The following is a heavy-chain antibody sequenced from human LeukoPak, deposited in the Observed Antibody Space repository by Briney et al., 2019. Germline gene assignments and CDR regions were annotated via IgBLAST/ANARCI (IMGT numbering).Heavy chain of an antibody. J-gene: IGHJ4*02. CDR1: GFTFSSYG. D-gene: IGHD6-19*01. CDR3: ARDATGSLDY. Sequence: PGGSLRLSCAASGFTFSSYGMYWVRQAPGKGLEWVAVIWYDGSNKYYADSVEGRFTISRDNSRNTLYLQMNSLRAEDTAVYYCARDATGSLDYWGQGTLVTVSS. V-gene: IGHV3-33*07. CDR2: IWYDGSNK.